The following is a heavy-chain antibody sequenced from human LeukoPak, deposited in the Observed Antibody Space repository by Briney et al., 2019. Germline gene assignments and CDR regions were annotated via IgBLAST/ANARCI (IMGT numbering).Heavy chain of an antibody. J-gene: IGHJ4*02. CDR2: INPNSGGT. CDR3: ARGSPRMITFGGVIVTLSFDY. Sequence: ASVKLSCKASGYTFTCYYMHWVRQAPGQGLEWMGWINPNSGGTNYAQKFQGRVIMTRDASISTAYMELSRLRSDDTAVYYCARGSPRMITFGGVIVTLSFDYWGQGTLVTVSS. CDR1: GYTFTCYY. D-gene: IGHD3-16*02. V-gene: IGHV1-2*02.